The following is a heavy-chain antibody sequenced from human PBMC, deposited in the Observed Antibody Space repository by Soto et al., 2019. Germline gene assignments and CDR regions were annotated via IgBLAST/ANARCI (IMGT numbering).Heavy chain of an antibody. D-gene: IGHD3-3*01. Sequence: SVKVSCKAPGFTFTSSAMQWVRQARGQRLEWIGWIVVGSGNTNYAQKFQERVTITRDMSTSTAYMELSSLRSEDTAVYYCAADSYDLLLHHAFDIWGQGTMVTVSS. V-gene: IGHV1-58*02. CDR1: GFTFTSSA. CDR2: IVVGSGNT. CDR3: AADSYDLLLHHAFDI. J-gene: IGHJ3*02.